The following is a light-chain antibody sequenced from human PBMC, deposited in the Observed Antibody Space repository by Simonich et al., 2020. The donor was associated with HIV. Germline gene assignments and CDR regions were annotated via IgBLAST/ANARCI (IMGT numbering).Light chain of an antibody. Sequence: DIVMTQSPDSLAVSLGARATINCKSSQSVLYSSNNKNYLAWYQQKPGQPPKLLIYWASTRESGVPDRFSGSGSGTDFTLTISSLQAEDVAVYYCHQYSSTPQTFGQGTKVEIK. J-gene: IGKJ1*01. CDR1: QSVLYSSNNKNY. V-gene: IGKV4-1*01. CDR2: WAS. CDR3: HQYSSTPQT.